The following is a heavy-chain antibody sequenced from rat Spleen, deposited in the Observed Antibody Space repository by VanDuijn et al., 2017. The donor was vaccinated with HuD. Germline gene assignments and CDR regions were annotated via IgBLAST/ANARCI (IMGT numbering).Heavy chain of an antibody. J-gene: IGHJ2*01. Sequence: EVQLVESGGGLVQPGRSLKLSCAASGFTFSDYNMAWVRQAPTKGLEWVATISYDGSSTYYRDSVKGRFTISRDNAKSTLYLQMDSLRSEDTATYYCTRDPYDYWGQGVMVTVSS. CDR3: TRDPYDY. CDR1: GFTFSDYN. CDR2: ISYDGSST. V-gene: IGHV5-7*01.